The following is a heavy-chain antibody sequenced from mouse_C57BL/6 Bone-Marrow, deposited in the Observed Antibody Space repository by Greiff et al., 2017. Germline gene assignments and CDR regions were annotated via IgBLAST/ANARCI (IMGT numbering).Heavy chain of an antibody. CDR1: GFTFSDYY. Sequence: EVKLVESGGGLVQPGGSLKLSCAASGFTFSDYYMYWVRQTPEKRLEWVAYISNGGGSTYYPDTGKGRFTISRDNAKNTLYLQMSRLKSEDTAMYYCARHSSGCDYGGQGTTLTVSS. D-gene: IGHD3-2*02. V-gene: IGHV5-12*01. J-gene: IGHJ2*01. CDR2: ISNGGGST. CDR3: ARHSSGCDY.